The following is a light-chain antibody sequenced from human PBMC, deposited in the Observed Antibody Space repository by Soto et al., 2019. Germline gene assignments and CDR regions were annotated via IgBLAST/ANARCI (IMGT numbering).Light chain of an antibody. CDR3: QQYNKWPLT. Sequence: EIVMTQSPPTLSVSPGERATLSCRASQSVSNNLAWYQQKPGQAPRLLIYFASTRATGIPARFSGSGSGTEFTLTISSLQSEDFAVYYCQQYNKWPLTFGGGTKVETK. CDR1: QSVSNN. J-gene: IGKJ4*01. V-gene: IGKV3-15*01. CDR2: FAS.